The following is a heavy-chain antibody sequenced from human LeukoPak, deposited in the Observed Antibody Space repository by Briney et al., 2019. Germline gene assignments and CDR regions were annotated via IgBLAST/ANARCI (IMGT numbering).Heavy chain of an antibody. CDR1: GFTFDDFT. J-gene: IGHJ4*02. D-gene: IGHD3-22*01. V-gene: IGHV3-43*01. Sequence: GGSLRLSCAASGFTFDDFTMHWVRQVPGKTLEWVSLVSWDGTAYYSDSVKGRFTISRDIGENSLYLQMDTLRTEDTAFYYCAKDLTFESSGSVIENWGLGTLVTVST. CDR2: VSWDGTA. CDR3: AKDLTFESSGSVIEN.